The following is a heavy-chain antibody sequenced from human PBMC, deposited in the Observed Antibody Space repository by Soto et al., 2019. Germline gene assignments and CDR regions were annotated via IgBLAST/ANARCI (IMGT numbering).Heavy chain of an antibody. D-gene: IGHD2-8*01. Sequence: GGSLKLSCAASGFTFSSYAMSWVRQAPGKGLEGVSAISGSGGSTRYADSAKGRLTRSRDNSKNTLYLQMNSLRAEGTAVYSWAKAQPVLMVYVLPAPGMDVWGQGTTVTVSS. V-gene: IGHV3-23*01. CDR3: AKAQPVLMVYVLPAPGMDV. CDR1: GFTFSSYA. J-gene: IGHJ6*02. CDR2: ISGSGGST.